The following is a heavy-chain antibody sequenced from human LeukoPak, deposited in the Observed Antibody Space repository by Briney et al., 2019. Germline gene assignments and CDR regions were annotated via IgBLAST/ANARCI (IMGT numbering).Heavy chain of an antibody. J-gene: IGHJ4*02. D-gene: IGHD6-19*01. Sequence: LAGGSLRLSCAASGFIFSNYNMNWVRQAPGKGLEWVAVIWYDGSNKDYSDSVKGRFTISRDNSKNTLFLRMNSLRAEDTAVYYCAKERGGGWYYFDYWGQGTLVTVSS. V-gene: IGHV3-33*06. CDR1: GFIFSNYN. CDR3: AKERGGGWYYFDY. CDR2: IWYDGSNK.